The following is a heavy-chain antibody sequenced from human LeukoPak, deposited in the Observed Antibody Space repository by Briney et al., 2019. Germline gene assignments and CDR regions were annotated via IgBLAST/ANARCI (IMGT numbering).Heavy chain of an antibody. CDR3: AELGITMIGGV. V-gene: IGHV3-7*01. J-gene: IGHJ6*04. CDR2: IKRNGNEK. CDR1: GFTFSNYW. Sequence: GGSLRLSCAASGFTFSNYWMSWVRQAPGKGLEWVANIKRNGNEKYYVDSVKGRFTISRDNAKNSLYLQMNSLRAEDTAVYYCAELGITMIGGVWGKGTTVTISP. D-gene: IGHD3-10*02.